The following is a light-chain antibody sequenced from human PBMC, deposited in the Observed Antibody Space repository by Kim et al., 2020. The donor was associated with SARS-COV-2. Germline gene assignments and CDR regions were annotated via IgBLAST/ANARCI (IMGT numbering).Light chain of an antibody. CDR3: QQYTNWPPEYT. J-gene: IGKJ2*01. Sequence: EVVMTQSPATLSVSPGERATLSCRASQSVSSNLAWYQQKPGQAPRLLIYRASTRATGIPARFSGSGSGTEFTLTISSLQSEDFAFYYCQQYTNWPPEYTFGQGTKLEI. CDR1: QSVSSN. CDR2: RAS. V-gene: IGKV3-15*01.